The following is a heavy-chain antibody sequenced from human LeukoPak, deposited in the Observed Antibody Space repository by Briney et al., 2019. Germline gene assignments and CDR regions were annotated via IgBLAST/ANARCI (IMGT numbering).Heavy chain of an antibody. CDR3: AREGVAAAGRTLDY. D-gene: IGHD6-13*01. V-gene: IGHV4-4*07. J-gene: IGHJ4*02. CDR1: GGSISSYY. CDR2: IYTSGST. Sequence: SETLSLSCNASGGSISSYYLSWIRQPPGKGLEWIWRIYTSGSTKYNPSLKSRVTMSVDTSRNQVSLKMSSVTAADTAVYYCAREGVAAAGRTLDYWGQGTLVTVSS.